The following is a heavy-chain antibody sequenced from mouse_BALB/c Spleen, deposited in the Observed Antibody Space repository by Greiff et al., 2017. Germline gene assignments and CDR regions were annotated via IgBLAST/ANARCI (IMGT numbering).Heavy chain of an antibody. J-gene: IGHJ4*01. Sequence: EVHLVESGGGLVKPGGSLKLSCAASGFTFSDYYMYWVRQTPEKRLEWVATISDGGSYTYYPDRVKWRFTISRDNAKNNLYLQMSSLKSEDTAMYYCARGYYGSSYGSMDYWGQGTSVTVSS. CDR1: GFTFSDYY. CDR2: ISDGGSYT. D-gene: IGHD1-1*01. V-gene: IGHV5-4*02. CDR3: ARGYYGSSYGSMDY.